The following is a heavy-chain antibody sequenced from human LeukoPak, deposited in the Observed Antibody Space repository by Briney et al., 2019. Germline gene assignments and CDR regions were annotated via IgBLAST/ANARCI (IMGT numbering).Heavy chain of an antibody. Sequence: KPSETLSLTCAVYGGSFSGYYWSWIRQPPGKGLEWIGEINHSGSTNYNPSLKSRVTISVDTTKNQLSLKLSSVTAADTAVYYCARLRLKDYYYDSSGYYPNDAFDIWGQGTMVTVSS. V-gene: IGHV4-34*01. D-gene: IGHD3-22*01. CDR1: GGSFSGYY. CDR2: INHSGST. J-gene: IGHJ3*02. CDR3: ARLRLKDYYYDSSGYYPNDAFDI.